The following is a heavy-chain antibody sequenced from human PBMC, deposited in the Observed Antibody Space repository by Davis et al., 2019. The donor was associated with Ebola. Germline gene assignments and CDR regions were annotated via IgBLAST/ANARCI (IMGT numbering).Heavy chain of an antibody. CDR2: IYSGGST. Sequence: GGSLRLSCAASGFTVSSNYMSWVRQAPGKGLEWVSVIYSGGSTYYADSVKGRFTTSRHNSKNTLYLQMNSLRAEDTAVYYCASSTVDTAMVLFYYYGMDVWGQGTTVTVSS. V-gene: IGHV3-53*04. D-gene: IGHD5-18*01. CDR3: ASSTVDTAMVLFYYYGMDV. J-gene: IGHJ6*02. CDR1: GFTVSSNY.